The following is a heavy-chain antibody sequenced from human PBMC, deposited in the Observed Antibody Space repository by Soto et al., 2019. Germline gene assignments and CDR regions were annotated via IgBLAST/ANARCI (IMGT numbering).Heavy chain of an antibody. J-gene: IGHJ4*02. V-gene: IGHV3-23*01. CDR3: AKEPYSDFWSAYYYFDY. CDR1: GFTFGSHA. CDR2: ISGSGGSA. Sequence: EVQLLESGGGLVQPGGSLRLSCAASGFTFGSHAMIWVRQAAGKGLEWVSAISGSGGSAYYADSVKGRFTISRDNSINTLYLQMNSLRAEDTALYYCAKEPYSDFWSAYYYFDYWGQGTLVTVSS. D-gene: IGHD3-3*01.